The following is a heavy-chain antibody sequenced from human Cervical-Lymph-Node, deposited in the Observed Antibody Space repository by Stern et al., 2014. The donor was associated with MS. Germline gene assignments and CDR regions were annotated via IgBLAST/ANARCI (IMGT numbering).Heavy chain of an antibody. CDR1: GFTFSTND. Sequence: VQLLESGGGVVQPGRSLRLSCAASGFTFSTNDMYWVRQAPGKGLEWVAVMSHDGSRKYYADSVKGRFTISRDNSKNILYLQMDSLRAEDMAVYYCAKWGSYASIDYWGQGTLVTVSS. J-gene: IGHJ4*02. V-gene: IGHV3-30*18. CDR3: AKWGSYASIDY. CDR2: MSHDGSRK. D-gene: IGHD3-10*01.